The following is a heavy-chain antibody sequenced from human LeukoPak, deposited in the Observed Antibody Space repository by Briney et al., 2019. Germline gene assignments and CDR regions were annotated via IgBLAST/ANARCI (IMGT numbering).Heavy chain of an antibody. J-gene: IGHJ4*02. Sequence: SETLSLTCTVSGYSISSGYYWGWIRQPPGKGLEWIGSIYHSGSTYYNPSLKSRVTISVDTSKNQFSLKLSSVTAADTAVYYCARDGGSGWYPYYFDYWGQGTLVTVSS. CDR1: GYSISSGYY. V-gene: IGHV4-38-2*02. D-gene: IGHD6-19*01. CDR3: ARDGGSGWYPYYFDY. CDR2: IYHSGST.